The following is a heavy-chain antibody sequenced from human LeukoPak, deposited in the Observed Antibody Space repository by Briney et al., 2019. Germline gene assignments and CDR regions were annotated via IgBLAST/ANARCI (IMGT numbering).Heavy chain of an antibody. D-gene: IGHD3-10*01. Sequence: ASVKVSCKASGYTFTDYFMHWVRQAPGQGLEWMGWINPNSGVIIYAQKFQGRVTMTRDKSISTAYMELNRLRSDDTALYYCARGMVRGLIISDAFDIWGQGTMVTVSS. V-gene: IGHV1-2*02. CDR1: GYTFTDYF. J-gene: IGHJ3*02. CDR2: INPNSGVI. CDR3: ARGMVRGLIISDAFDI.